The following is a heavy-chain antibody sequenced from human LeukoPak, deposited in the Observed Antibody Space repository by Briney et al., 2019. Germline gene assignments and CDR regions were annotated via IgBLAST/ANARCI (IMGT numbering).Heavy chain of an antibody. V-gene: IGHV3-74*01. J-gene: IGHJ4*02. D-gene: IGHD6-13*01. Sequence: PGGSLRLSCAASGFTFSGYWMYWVRQAPGKGLVWVSRINSDGSSTSYADSVKGRFTISRDNAKNTLYLQMNSLRAEDTAVYYCARELYSNYFDYWGQGTLVTVSS. CDR1: GFTFSGYW. CDR2: INSDGSST. CDR3: ARELYSNYFDY.